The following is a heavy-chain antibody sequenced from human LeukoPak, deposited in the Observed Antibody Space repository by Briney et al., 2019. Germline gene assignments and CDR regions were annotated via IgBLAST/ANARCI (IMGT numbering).Heavy chain of an antibody. V-gene: IGHV4-61*02. CDR3: ARVPARGFYYYFDY. Sequence: SQTLSLTCTVSGGSISSGSYYWSWIRQPAGKGLEWIGRIYTSGSTNYNPSLKSRVTISVDTSKNQFSLKLSSVTAADTAVYYCARVPARGFYYYFDYWGQGTLVTVSS. CDR1: GGSISSGSYY. CDR2: IYTSGST. D-gene: IGHD2-2*01. J-gene: IGHJ4*02.